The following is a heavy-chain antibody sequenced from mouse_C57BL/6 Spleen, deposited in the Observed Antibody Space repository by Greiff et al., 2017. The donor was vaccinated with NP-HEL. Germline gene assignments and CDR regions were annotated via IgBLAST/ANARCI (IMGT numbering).Heavy chain of an antibody. CDR2: IAPEDGET. J-gene: IGHJ2*01. V-gene: IGHV14-2*01. Sequence: EVQLQQSGAELVKPGASVKLSCTASGFNIKDYYMHWVKQRTEQGLEWIGRIAPEDGETKYAPKFQGKATITADTSSNTADLQLSSLTSADTAVYYGARGSSGYLYYFDYWGQGTTLTVSS. CDR1: GFNIKDYY. D-gene: IGHD3-2*02. CDR3: ARGSSGYLYYFDY.